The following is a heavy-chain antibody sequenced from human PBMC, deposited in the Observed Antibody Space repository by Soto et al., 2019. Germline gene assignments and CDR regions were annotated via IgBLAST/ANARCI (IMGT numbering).Heavy chain of an antibody. D-gene: IGHD3-22*01. CDR3: SREPRLMDV. CDR1: GFTFSDHY. CDR2: ISGSGNSV. J-gene: IGHJ6*02. Sequence: QVHLVESGGGLVKPGGSLRVSCAASGFTFSDHYMTWIRQAPGKGLESVAYISGSGNSVNYAVSVKGRFTISRDNAKNSLYLLMNSLRADDTAVYYCSREPRLMDVWGQGTTVTVSS. V-gene: IGHV3-11*01.